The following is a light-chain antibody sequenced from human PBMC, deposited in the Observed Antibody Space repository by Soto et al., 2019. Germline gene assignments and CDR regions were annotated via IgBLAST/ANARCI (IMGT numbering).Light chain of an antibody. V-gene: IGKV3-20*01. Sequence: EIELTQSPCTLSLSLGERATISCRASQSVSSNYLAWYQLKPGQAPRLLIYDASSWATGIPDRFSGSGSGTDFTLTISRLEPEDFAVYYCQQYNNWPPWTFGQGTKVDIK. CDR2: DAS. CDR1: QSVSSNY. J-gene: IGKJ1*01. CDR3: QQYNNWPPWT.